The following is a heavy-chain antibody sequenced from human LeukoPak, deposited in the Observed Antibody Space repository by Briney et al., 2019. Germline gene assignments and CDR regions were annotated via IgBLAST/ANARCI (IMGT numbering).Heavy chain of an antibody. J-gene: IGHJ4*02. D-gene: IGHD2-2*01. V-gene: IGHV4-34*01. CDR3: ARLGYCSSTSCSLGFDY. CDR1: GGSFSGYY. CDR2: INHSGST. Sequence: PSETLSLTCAVYGGSFSGYYWSWIRQPPGKGLEWIGEINHSGSTNYNPSLKSRVTISVDTSKNQFSLKLSSVTAAVTAVYYCARLGYCSSTSCSLGFDYWGQGTLVTVSS.